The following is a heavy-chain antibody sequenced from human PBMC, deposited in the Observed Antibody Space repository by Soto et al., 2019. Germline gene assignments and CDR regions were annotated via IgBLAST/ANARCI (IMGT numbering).Heavy chain of an antibody. D-gene: IGHD4-4*01. CDR3: ARDLPRFNDYRRRAYYYYYMDV. V-gene: IGHV4-59*01. Sequence: SETLSLTCTVSGGSISSYYWSWIRQPPGKGLEWIGYIYYSGSTNYNPSLKSRVTISVDTSKNQFSLKLSSVTAADTAVYYCARDLPRFNDYRRRAYYYYYMDVWGKGTTVTVSS. CDR1: GGSISSYY. J-gene: IGHJ6*03. CDR2: IYYSGST.